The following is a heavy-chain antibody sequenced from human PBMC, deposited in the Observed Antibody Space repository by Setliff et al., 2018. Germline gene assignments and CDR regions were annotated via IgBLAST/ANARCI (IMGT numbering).Heavy chain of an antibody. V-gene: IGHV1-46*01. D-gene: IGHD3-22*01. J-gene: IGHJ1*01. CDR2: INPGGGST. CDR1: GYTFTNHY. Sequence: ASVKVSCKASGYTFTNHYMHWVRQAPGQGLEWMGMINPGGGSTTYAQKFQGRVTMTRDTSTSTVYMELSSLRTEDTAVYYCAKGDPYYYDSSGYYFGEYFQHWGQGTLVTVSS. CDR3: AKGDPYYYDSSGYYFGEYFQH.